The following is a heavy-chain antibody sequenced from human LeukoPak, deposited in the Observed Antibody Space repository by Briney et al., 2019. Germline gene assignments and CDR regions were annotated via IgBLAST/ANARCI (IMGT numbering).Heavy chain of an antibody. V-gene: IGHV3-9*01. Sequence: GRSLRLSCAASGFTFDDYAMHWVRQAPGKGLEWVSGISWNSGSIGYADSVKGRFTISRDNAKNSLYLQMNSLRAEDTAVYYCAKNVDTSMVHDAFDIWGQGTMVTVSS. D-gene: IGHD5-18*01. CDR2: ISWNSGSI. CDR1: GFTFDDYA. CDR3: AKNVDTSMVHDAFDI. J-gene: IGHJ3*02.